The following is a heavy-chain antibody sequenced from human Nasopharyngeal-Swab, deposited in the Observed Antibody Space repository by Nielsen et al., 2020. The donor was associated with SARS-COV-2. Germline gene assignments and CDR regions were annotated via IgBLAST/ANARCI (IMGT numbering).Heavy chain of an antibody. CDR3: VRDESGDYLGLPFDS. CDR2: VFYTGT. Sequence: GSLRLSCSVSGASISNRPYYWGWIRQSPEKGLQWIGTVFYTGTYYNPSLQSRVTISVDTSKNQFSLKLTSVTAADTAVYYCVRDESGDYLGLPFDSWGPGTLVTVSS. D-gene: IGHD4-17*01. CDR1: GASISNRPYY. V-gene: IGHV4-39*07. J-gene: IGHJ4*02.